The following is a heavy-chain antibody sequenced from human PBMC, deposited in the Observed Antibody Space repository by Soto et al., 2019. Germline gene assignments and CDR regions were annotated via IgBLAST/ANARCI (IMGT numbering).Heavy chain of an antibody. CDR1: GFTFSRYS. CDR2: ISYDGSNK. V-gene: IGHV3-30*18. Sequence: WGSLRLSCAASGFTFSRYSMQWIRHAPSKGLEWVAVISYDGSNKYYADSVKGRFTISRDNSKNRLYLQMNSLRAEDTAVYYCAKDLQYYDFWSGYYNRFNYYYYYGMDVWGQGPTVTVSS. D-gene: IGHD3-3*01. J-gene: IGHJ6*02. CDR3: AKDLQYYDFWSGYYNRFNYYYYYGMDV.